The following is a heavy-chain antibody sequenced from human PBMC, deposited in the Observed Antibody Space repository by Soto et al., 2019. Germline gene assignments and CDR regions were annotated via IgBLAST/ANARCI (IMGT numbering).Heavy chain of an antibody. Sequence: GGSLRLSCAASGFTFSSYSMNWVRQAPGKGLEWVAVIWYDGSNKYYADSVKGRFTISRDNSKNTLYLQMNSLRAEDTAVYYCARGQGFYGSGSYQYYYYGMDVWGQGTTVTVSS. D-gene: IGHD3-10*01. CDR1: GFTFSSYS. V-gene: IGHV3-33*08. CDR3: ARGQGFYGSGSYQYYYYGMDV. CDR2: IWYDGSNK. J-gene: IGHJ6*02.